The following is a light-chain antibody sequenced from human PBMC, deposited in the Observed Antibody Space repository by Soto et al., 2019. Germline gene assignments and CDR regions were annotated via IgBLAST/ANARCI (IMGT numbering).Light chain of an antibody. J-gene: IGKJ4*01. Sequence: EIVLTQSPATLSLSPGERATLSCRASQSVRSYLAWYQQKPGQAPRLLIYDGFNRATGVPARFSGSGSGTDFTLTISSLEPEDFAVYYCQHRSSWPLTFGGGTKVDNK. V-gene: IGKV3-11*01. CDR3: QHRSSWPLT. CDR2: DGF. CDR1: QSVRSY.